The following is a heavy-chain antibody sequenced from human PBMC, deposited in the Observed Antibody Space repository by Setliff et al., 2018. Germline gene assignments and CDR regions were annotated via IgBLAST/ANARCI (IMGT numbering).Heavy chain of an antibody. D-gene: IGHD6-19*01. CDR3: ARGKMDVVAVAGKYCVMDV. Sequence: ASVKVSCKASGYTFSNYGVTWVRQAPGQGLEWMGWVTIYNGNTKYAQNLQGRLTLTTDISTSTAYMELGSLTTDDTAVYYCARGKMDVVAVAGKYCVMDVWGQGATVTVSS. CDR1: GYTFSNYG. CDR2: VTIYNGNT. V-gene: IGHV1-18*01. J-gene: IGHJ6*02.